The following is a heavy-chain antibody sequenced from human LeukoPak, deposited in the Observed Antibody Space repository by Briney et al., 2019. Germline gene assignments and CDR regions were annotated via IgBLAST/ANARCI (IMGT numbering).Heavy chain of an antibody. D-gene: IGHD3-16*01. V-gene: IGHV3-30-3*01. Sequence: GGSLRLSCAASGFTFSSYAMHWVRQAPGKGLEWVAVISYDGSNKYYADSVKGRFTISRDNSKNTLYLQMNSLRAEDTAVYYCAMNRYGGAVDYWGQGTLVTVSS. CDR1: GFTFSSYA. CDR3: AMNRYGGAVDY. J-gene: IGHJ4*02. CDR2: ISYDGSNK.